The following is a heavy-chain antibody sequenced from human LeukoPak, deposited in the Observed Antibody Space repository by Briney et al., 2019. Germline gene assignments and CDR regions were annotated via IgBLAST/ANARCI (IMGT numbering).Heavy chain of an antibody. CDR1: GGSMTTYY. Sequence: SETLSLTCTVSGGSMTTYYWSWIRQPPGKGLEWIGYIYYSGSTNYNPSLKSRVTISVDTSKNQFSLKLSSVTAADTAVYYCAGSWGGGEVPTLDYWGQGTLVTVSS. CDR3: AGSWGGGEVPTLDY. CDR2: IYYSGST. V-gene: IGHV4-59*08. J-gene: IGHJ4*02. D-gene: IGHD3-16*01.